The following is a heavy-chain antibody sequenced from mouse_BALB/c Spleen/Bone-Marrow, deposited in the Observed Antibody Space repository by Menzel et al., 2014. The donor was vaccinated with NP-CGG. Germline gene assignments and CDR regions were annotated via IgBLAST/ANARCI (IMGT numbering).Heavy chain of an antibody. J-gene: IGHJ2*02. V-gene: IGHV2-6-1*01. CDR1: GFSLTSYG. CDR2: IWNDGST. Sequence: QVQLKESGPGLVAPSQSLSITCTISGFSLTSYGVHWVRQPPGKGLEWLTVIWNDGSTTYNSALKSRLTISKDNSKSXVFLKMNSLQTDDTGMYYCAKHGGGYFDYWGQGTSLIVSS. CDR3: AKHGGGYFDY.